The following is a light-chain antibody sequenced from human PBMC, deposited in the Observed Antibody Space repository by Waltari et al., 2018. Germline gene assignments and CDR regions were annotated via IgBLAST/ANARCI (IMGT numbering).Light chain of an antibody. J-gene: IGKJ1*01. V-gene: IGKV3-20*01. CDR2: GAS. CDR1: QSVSSSY. CDR3: QQYGSSPRT. Sequence: ENVLTQSPGTLSLSPGERATLSCRASQSVSSSYLAWHQQKRGQAPRLLIYGASTRATGIPDRFGGSGSGTDFTLTISRLEPEDFAMYYCQQYGSSPRTFGQGTKVEIK.